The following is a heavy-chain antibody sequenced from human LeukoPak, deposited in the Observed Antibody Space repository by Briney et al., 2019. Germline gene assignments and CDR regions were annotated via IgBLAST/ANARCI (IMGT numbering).Heavy chain of an antibody. CDR2: IKQGGSEK. J-gene: IGHJ4*02. V-gene: IGHV3-7*01. D-gene: IGHD1-26*01. Sequence: GGSLRLSCAASGFAFSSYWMSWVRQAPGKGLEWVANIKQGGSEKYYVDSVKGRFTISRDNAKNSLYLQMNSLRAEDTAVYYCARGPRGSGSRGVYFDYWGQGTLVTVSS. CDR1: GFAFSSYW. CDR3: ARGPRGSGSRGVYFDY.